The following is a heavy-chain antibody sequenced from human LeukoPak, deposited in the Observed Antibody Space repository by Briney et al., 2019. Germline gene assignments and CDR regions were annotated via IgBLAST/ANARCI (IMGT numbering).Heavy chain of an antibody. CDR2: IKSKTDGGTT. CDR1: GFTFSNAW. CDR3: TTSLGYCSGGSCSVDGAFDI. V-gene: IGHV3-15*01. Sequence: PGGSLRLSCAASGFTFSNAWMSWVRQAPGKGLEWVGRIKSKTDGGTTDYAAPVKGRFTISRDDSKNTLYLQMNSLKTEDTAVYYCTTSLGYCSGGSCSVDGAFDIWGQGTMVTVSS. J-gene: IGHJ3*02. D-gene: IGHD2-15*01.